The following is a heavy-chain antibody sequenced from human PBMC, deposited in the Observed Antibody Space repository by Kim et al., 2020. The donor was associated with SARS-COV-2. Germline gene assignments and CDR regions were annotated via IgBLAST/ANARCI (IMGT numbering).Heavy chain of an antibody. V-gene: IGHV3-30*04. D-gene: IGHD3-22*01. CDR3: ARDLYYYDSSGYYPSLD. CDR1: GFTFSSYA. Sequence: GGSLRLSCAASGFTFSSYAMHWVRQAPGKGLEWVAVISYDGSNKYYADSVKGRFTISRDNSKNTLYLQMNSLRAEDTAVYYCARDLYYYDSSGYYPSLD. CDR2: ISYDGSNK. J-gene: IGHJ4*01.